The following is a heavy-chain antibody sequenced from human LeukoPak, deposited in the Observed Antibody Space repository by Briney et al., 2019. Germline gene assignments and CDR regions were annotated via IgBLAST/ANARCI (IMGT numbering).Heavy chain of an antibody. CDR1: GFAFSSYS. V-gene: IGHV3-33*01. CDR3: ARELAA. CDR2: IWPDGSNK. D-gene: IGHD6-13*01. Sequence: GGSLRLSCEAAGFAFSSYSMHWVRQAPGKGLEWVAAIWPDGSNKYYANSVKGRFTISRDNSKNILYLQMNSLRGDDTAIYYCARELAAWGQGTLVTVSS. J-gene: IGHJ4*02.